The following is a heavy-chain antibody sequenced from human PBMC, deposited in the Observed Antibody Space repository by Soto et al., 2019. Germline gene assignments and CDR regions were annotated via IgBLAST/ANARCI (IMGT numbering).Heavy chain of an antibody. CDR2: IIPILGIA. CDR1: GGTFSSCT. Sequence: ASVEVSCKASGGTFSSCTSSWVRQAPGQGLEWMGRIIPILGIANYAQKFQGRVTITADKSTSTAYMELSSLRSEDTAVYYCARWRDTAMVEVPTDAFDIWGQGTMVTVS. V-gene: IGHV1-69*02. J-gene: IGHJ3*02. D-gene: IGHD5-18*01. CDR3: ARWRDTAMVEVPTDAFDI.